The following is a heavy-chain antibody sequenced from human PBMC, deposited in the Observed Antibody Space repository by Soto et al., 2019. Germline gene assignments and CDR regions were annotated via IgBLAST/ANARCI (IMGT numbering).Heavy chain of an antibody. V-gene: IGHV3-21*01. CDR1: WGTFVSYS. Sequence: LRLSWAASWGTFVSYSSNWFRQAPGKGLEWVSSISSSSSYIYYADSVKGRFTISRDNAKNSLYLQMNSLRAEDTTVYYCASGQWLVSDYWGPGTLVTASS. D-gene: IGHD6-19*01. CDR3: ASGQWLVSDY. J-gene: IGHJ4*02. CDR2: ISSSSSYI.